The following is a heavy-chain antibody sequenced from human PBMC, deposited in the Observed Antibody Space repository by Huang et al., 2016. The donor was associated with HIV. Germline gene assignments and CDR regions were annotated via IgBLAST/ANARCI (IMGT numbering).Heavy chain of an antibody. D-gene: IGHD3-10*01. CDR2: IYYSGSN. CDR1: GDSIGSGGHY. J-gene: IGHJ4*02. V-gene: IGHV4-30-4*08. CDR3: SRALYYHGSGSYSDY. Sequence: QVQLQESGPGLVKPSQTLSLTCTVSGDSIGSGGHYWSWIRQPPGKGLEWIGFIYYSGSNHHNPSLKSRVTISVVTSKNQFSLKLSSVTAADTAVYFCSRALYYHGSGSYSDYWGRGTLVTVSS.